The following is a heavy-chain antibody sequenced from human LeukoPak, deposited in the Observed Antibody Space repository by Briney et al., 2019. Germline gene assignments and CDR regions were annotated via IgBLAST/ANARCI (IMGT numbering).Heavy chain of an antibody. CDR1: GFTFSSYA. CDR3: ARDAAGRNYYDSSGYPIYYYYGMDV. Sequence: GGSLRLSCAASGFTFSSYAMSWVRQAPGKGLEWVSSISSSSSYIYYADSVKGRFTISRDNAKNSLYLQMNSLRAEDTAVYYCARDAAGRNYYDSSGYPIYYYYGMDVWGQGTTVTVSS. CDR2: ISSSSSYI. D-gene: IGHD3-22*01. V-gene: IGHV3-21*01. J-gene: IGHJ6*02.